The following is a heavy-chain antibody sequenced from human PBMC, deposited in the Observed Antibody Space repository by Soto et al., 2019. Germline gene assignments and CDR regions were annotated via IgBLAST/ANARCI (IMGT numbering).Heavy chain of an antibody. CDR1: GYSSTSYW. Sequence: GESLKISCKGSGYSSTSYWIGWVRQMPGKGLEWMGIIYPGDSDTRYSPSFQGQVTISADKSISTAYLQWSSLKASDTAMYYCARQKLELSRVSPFDPWGQGTLVTVSS. V-gene: IGHV5-51*01. CDR2: IYPGDSDT. CDR3: ARQKLELSRVSPFDP. J-gene: IGHJ5*02. D-gene: IGHD1-7*01.